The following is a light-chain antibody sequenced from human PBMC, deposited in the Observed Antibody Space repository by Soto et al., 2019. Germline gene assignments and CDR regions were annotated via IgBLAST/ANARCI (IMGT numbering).Light chain of an antibody. Sequence: QSVLTQSPSASASLGASVKLTCTLSSGHSNYAIAWHQQQPEKGPRYLMKVNSDGSHNKGDGIPDRFSGSSSGAERYLTISSLQSEDEAEYYCQTWGTGIPVFGGGTQLTVL. CDR3: QTWGTGIPV. V-gene: IGLV4-69*01. J-gene: IGLJ7*01. CDR1: SGHSNYA. CDR2: VNSDGSH.